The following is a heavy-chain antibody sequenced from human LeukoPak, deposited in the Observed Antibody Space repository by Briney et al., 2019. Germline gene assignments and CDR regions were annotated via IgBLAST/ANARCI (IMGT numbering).Heavy chain of an antibody. CDR1: EFTLSSSH. D-gene: IGHD6-13*01. V-gene: IGHV3-53*01. CDR2: IYSGGST. Sequence: GGSLRLSCAASEFTLSSSHMSWGRQAPGKGLECVSIIYSGGSTSYADSVKGRFIISRDDSKNTLYLQMNSLRAEDTAVYYCARRSPIAGAGPRRLEDWGQGTLASVSS. CDR3: ARRSPIAGAGPRRLED. J-gene: IGHJ4*02.